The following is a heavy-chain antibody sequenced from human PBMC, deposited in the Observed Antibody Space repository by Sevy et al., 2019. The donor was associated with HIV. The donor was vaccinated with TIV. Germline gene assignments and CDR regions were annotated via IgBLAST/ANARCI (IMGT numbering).Heavy chain of an antibody. D-gene: IGHD5-12*01. V-gene: IGHV3-7*01. CDR2: IKQDGSGK. Sequence: GGSLRLSCAASGFTFSSYWMSWVRQAPGKGLEWVANIKQDGSGKYTVDSVKGRFTVSRDNAKNSLFLQMNSLRAEDKAVYYGARELYRGYDPLHDGFDIWGQGTMVTVSS. CDR3: ARELYRGYDPLHDGFDI. CDR1: GFTFSSYW. J-gene: IGHJ3*02.